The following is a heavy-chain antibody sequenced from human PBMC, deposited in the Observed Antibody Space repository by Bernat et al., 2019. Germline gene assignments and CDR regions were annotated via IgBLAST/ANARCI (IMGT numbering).Heavy chain of an antibody. CDR1: GGSISGHY. J-gene: IGHJ4*02. CDR3: ARDNSVHYIAATGIIFFDY. V-gene: IGHV4-59*11. D-gene: IGHD6-25*01. CDR2: VYSSGST. Sequence: QVQLSESGPGLVKPSETLSLTCTVSGGSISGHYWSWIRQPPGKGLEWIGYVYSSGSTNYNPPLKSRVTISVDTSKNQFSLRLNSVTAADTAVYYCARDNSVHYIAATGIIFFDYWGQGTLVTVSS.